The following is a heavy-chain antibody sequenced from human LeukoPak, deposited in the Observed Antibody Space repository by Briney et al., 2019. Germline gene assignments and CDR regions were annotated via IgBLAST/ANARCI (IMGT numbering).Heavy chain of an antibody. V-gene: IGHV1-58*01. Sequence: SVKVSCKTSGFTFSTSAVQWVRQARGQRLEWIGWIVVGSGNTNYAQKFQERVTITRDMSTSTAYMELSSLRSEDTAVYYCAAQKAGSGSYYYYYYMDVWGKGTTVTVSS. CDR1: GFTFSTSA. D-gene: IGHD3-10*01. CDR2: IVVGSGNT. J-gene: IGHJ6*03. CDR3: AAQKAGSGSYYYYYYMDV.